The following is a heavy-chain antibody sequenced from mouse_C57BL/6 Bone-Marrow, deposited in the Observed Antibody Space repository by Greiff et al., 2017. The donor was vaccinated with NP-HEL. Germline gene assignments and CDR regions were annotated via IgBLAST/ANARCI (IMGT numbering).Heavy chain of an antibody. CDR1: GFNIKDYY. CDR3: ARSYGSPRDYFDY. D-gene: IGHD1-1*01. Sequence: EVKLQQSGAELVKPGASVKLSCTASGFNIKDYYMHWVKQRTEQGLEWIGRIDPEDGANKYAPKFQGKATITADTSSNTAYLQLSSLTSEDTAVYYCARSYGSPRDYFDYWGQGTTLTVSS. J-gene: IGHJ2*01. V-gene: IGHV14-2*01. CDR2: IDPEDGAN.